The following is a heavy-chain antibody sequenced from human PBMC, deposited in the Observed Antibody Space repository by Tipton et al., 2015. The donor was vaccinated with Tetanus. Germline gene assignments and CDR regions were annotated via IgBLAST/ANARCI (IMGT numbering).Heavy chain of an antibody. V-gene: IGHV4-59*01. CDR3: ARTSGYMYSDC. Sequence: TLSLTCTVSGGSISTYHWNWIRQSPGKGREWIGYIDYFGSTKYNPSLKSRVAMSVDTSKNQLSLRLNSVTSADTAVYYCARTSGYMYSDCWGQGTLVTVSS. D-gene: IGHD3-3*01. CDR2: IDYFGST. CDR1: GGSISTYH. J-gene: IGHJ4*02.